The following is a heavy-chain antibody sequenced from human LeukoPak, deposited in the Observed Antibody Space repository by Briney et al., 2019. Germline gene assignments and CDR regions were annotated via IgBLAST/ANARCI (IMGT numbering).Heavy chain of an antibody. Sequence: PGGSLRLSCAASTFIFSSYAMHWVRQAPGKRLEWVAVISYDGSDKYYADSVKGRFTISRDNSRNTLYLQMNSLRAEDTAVYYCAREGEFYGSGSGGNWFDPWGQGTLVTVSS. J-gene: IGHJ5*02. CDR3: AREGEFYGSGSGGNWFDP. V-gene: IGHV3-30*04. CDR2: ISYDGSDK. D-gene: IGHD3-10*01. CDR1: TFIFSSYA.